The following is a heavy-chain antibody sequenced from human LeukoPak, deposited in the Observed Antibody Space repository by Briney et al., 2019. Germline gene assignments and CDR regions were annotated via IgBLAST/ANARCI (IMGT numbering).Heavy chain of an antibody. CDR2: ISYDGGNK. J-gene: IGHJ5*02. D-gene: IGHD2-2*01. CDR1: VFTFSSYA. CDR3: ARGGGYCSSTSAYGRTTYDCFDP. V-gene: IGHV3-30*04. Sequence: GGSLRLSCAASVFTFSSYAMHWVRQAPGKGLEGVAVISYDGGNKYYADSVKGRFTISRDNSKNTLYLQMNSLRAEDTAVYDCARGGGYCSSTSAYGRTTYDCFDPWGQGTLVTVSS.